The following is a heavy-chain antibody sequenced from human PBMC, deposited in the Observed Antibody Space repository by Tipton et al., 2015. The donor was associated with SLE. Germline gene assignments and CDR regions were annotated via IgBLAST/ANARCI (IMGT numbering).Heavy chain of an antibody. CDR3: ARYDYGDPLGAYDI. Sequence: LRLSCTVSGGSISSYYWSWIRQPPGKGLEWIGYIYYSGSTNYNPSLKSRVTISVDTSKNQFSLKLSSVTAADTAVYYCARYDYGDPLGAYDIWGQGTMVTVSS. CDR2: IYYSGST. D-gene: IGHD4-17*01. J-gene: IGHJ3*02. CDR1: GGSISSYY. V-gene: IGHV4-59*01.